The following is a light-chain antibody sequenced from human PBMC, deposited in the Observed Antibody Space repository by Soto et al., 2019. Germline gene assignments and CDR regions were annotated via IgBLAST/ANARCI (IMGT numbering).Light chain of an antibody. CDR1: XXXIGAGYD. CDR3: LSFDSSLSVV. V-gene: IGLV1-40*01. CDR2: GNT. Sequence: QSVLTQPPSVSGAPGXRVTXXXXXXXXXIGAGYDVHWYQQLPGRAPKLLIYGNTNRPSGVPDRFSGSKSGTSASLAITGLQAEDEADYYCLSFDSSLSVVFGGGTKVTVL. J-gene: IGLJ2*01.